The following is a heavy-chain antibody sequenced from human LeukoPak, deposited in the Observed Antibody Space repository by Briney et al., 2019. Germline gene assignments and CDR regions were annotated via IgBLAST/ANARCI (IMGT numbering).Heavy chain of an antibody. CDR2: IYPGDSDT. CDR1: GSPFTDHW. Sequence: KGGASLQITCQASGSPFTDHWIGWVRQVPGKGLEWVGIIYPGDSDTRYSPSFQGQVTISADKSISTAYLQWRNLQAPDTAMYYCARGDNSGWYFFDYWGQGTLVTVSS. CDR3: ARGDNSGWYFFDY. D-gene: IGHD6-19*01. V-gene: IGHV5-51*01. J-gene: IGHJ4*02.